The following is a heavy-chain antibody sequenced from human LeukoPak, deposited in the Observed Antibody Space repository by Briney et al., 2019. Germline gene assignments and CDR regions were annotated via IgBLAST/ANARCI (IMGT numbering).Heavy chain of an antibody. D-gene: IGHD1-26*01. CDR3: ARDAVGAISPGP. Sequence: SETLSLTCTVSGGSISSFYWSWIRQAPGKGLEWIGYIYYSGNTNYNPPLKSRVTISVDTSKNQFSLSLSSVTAADTAVYYCARDAVGAISPGPWGQGSLVTVSS. CDR1: GGSISSFY. CDR2: IYYSGNT. V-gene: IGHV4-59*12. J-gene: IGHJ4*02.